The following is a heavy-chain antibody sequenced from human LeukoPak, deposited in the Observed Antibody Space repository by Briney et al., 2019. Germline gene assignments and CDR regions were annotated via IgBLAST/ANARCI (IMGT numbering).Heavy chain of an antibody. CDR1: GCTFSSYA. Sequence: SVKVSCKASGCTFSSYAISWVRQAPGQGLEWMGVIIPIFGTANYAQKFQGRVTITADESTRTAYMELSSLKSEDTAVYYCARLTWALSGYYTGIDDDYWGQGALVTVSS. D-gene: IGHD3-3*01. V-gene: IGHV1-69*13. CDR2: IIPIFGTA. J-gene: IGHJ4*02. CDR3: ARLTWALSGYYTGIDDDY.